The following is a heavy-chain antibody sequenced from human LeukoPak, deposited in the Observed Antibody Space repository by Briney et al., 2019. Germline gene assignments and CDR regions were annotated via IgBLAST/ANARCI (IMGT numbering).Heavy chain of an antibody. D-gene: IGHD3-22*01. V-gene: IGHV4-38-2*02. CDR2: IYQSGST. CDR1: GYSISSGYY. Sequence: SETLSLTCTVSGYSISSGYYWGWIRQPPGKGLEWIGSIYQSGSTYYNPSLKSRVTISVDTSKNQFSLKLSSVTAADTAVYYCARDGVNYYDISGYDIWGRGTLVTVSS. CDR3: ARDGVNYYDISGYDI. J-gene: IGHJ4*02.